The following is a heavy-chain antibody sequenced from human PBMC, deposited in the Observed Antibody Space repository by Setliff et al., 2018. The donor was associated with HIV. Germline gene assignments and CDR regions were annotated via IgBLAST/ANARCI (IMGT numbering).Heavy chain of an antibody. CDR1: GAAFTDYY. CDR2: INPNSGGT. V-gene: IGHV1-2*02. Sequence: ASVKVSCKASGAAFTDYYVHWVRQAPGQGLEWMGWINPNSGGTNYAQKFQGRVTMTRDTSISTAFMDLSRLRSDDTAVYYCARDPGYKSSWYGAFDIWGQGTMVTVS. D-gene: IGHD6-13*01. CDR3: ARDPGYKSSWYGAFDI. J-gene: IGHJ3*02.